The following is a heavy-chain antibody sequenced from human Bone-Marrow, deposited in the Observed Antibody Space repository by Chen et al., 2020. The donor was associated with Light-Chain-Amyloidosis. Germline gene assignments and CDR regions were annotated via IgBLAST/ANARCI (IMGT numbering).Heavy chain of an antibody. CDR3: ARGEVVVAATLDY. CDR2: INHSGST. J-gene: IGHJ4*02. CDR1: GGHFTGYY. Sequence: QVQLQQWGAGLLKPSETLPLTCAVSGGHFTGYYWTWIRQSPEKGLEWIGQINHSGSTNYNPSLKSRVTISVDTSKNQFSLRLQSVTAADTAVYYCARGEVVVAATLDYWGQGTLVTVSS. V-gene: IGHV4-34*01. D-gene: IGHD2-15*01.